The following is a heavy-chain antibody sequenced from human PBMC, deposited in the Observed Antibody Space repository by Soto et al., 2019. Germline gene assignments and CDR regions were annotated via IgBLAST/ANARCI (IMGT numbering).Heavy chain of an antibody. D-gene: IGHD3-3*01. CDR2: IYPGDSDT. CDR1: GYSFTSFW. J-gene: IGHJ6*01. CDR3: ARVPIPDFWSNFTATSGIDALCLGAALPISSGM. Sequence: PGESLKISCKGSGYSFTSFWIAWVCQMPGKGLEWMGIIYPGDSDTRYSPSFQGQVTISADKSISTAYLQWSSLKASHTAIYYCARVPIPDFWSNFTATSGIDALCLGAALPISSGM. V-gene: IGHV5-51*01.